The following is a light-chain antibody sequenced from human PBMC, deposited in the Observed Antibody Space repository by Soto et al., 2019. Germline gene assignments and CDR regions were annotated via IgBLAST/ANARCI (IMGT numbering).Light chain of an antibody. V-gene: IGLV2-23*01. J-gene: IGLJ2*01. CDR2: DGT. Sequence: QSALTQPASVSGSPGQSITIYCTGTSSDVGGFKLVSWYQQHPGEAPKLMIYDGTERPSGVSNRFSGSKSGNTAYLTISGLQAEDEADYYCCSYAASSTSVVFGGGTKVTVL. CDR1: SSDVGGFKL. CDR3: CSYAASSTSVV.